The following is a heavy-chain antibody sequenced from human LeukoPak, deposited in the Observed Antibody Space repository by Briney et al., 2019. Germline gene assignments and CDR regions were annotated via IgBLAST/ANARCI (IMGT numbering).Heavy chain of an antibody. CDR2: IYYSGST. J-gene: IGHJ4*02. D-gene: IGHD3-9*01. Sequence: SETLSLTCTVSGGSISSYYWSWIRQPPGKGLEWIGYIYYSGSTNYNPSLKSRVTISVDTSKNQFSLKLSSVTAADTAVYYCARDDILTGYYRWGRGTLVTVSS. V-gene: IGHV4-59*01. CDR3: ARDDILTGYYR. CDR1: GGSISSYY.